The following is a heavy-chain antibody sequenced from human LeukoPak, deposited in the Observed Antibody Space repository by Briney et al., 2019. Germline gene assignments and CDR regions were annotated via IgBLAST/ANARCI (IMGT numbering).Heavy chain of an antibody. J-gene: IGHJ4*02. D-gene: IGHD6-19*01. V-gene: IGHV3-23*01. CDR2: ISGSGGST. CDR1: GFTFSSYA. CDR3: AKATPKSIAVAGRPQAHY. Sequence: GGSLRLSCAASGFTFSSYAMSWVRQAPGKGLEWVSAISGSGGSTYYADSVKGRFTISRDNSKNTLYLQMNSLRAEDTAVYYCAKATPKSIAVAGRPQAHYWGQGTLVTASS.